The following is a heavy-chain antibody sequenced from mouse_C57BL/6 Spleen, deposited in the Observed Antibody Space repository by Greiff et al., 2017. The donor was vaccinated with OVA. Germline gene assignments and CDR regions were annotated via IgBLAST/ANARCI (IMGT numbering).Heavy chain of an antibody. J-gene: IGHJ3*01. Sequence: EVKLMESGGGLVKPGGSLKLSCAASGFTFSDYGMHWVRQAPEKGLEWVAYISSGSSTIYYADTVKGRFTISRDNAKNTLFLQMTSLRSEDTAMYYCATMITTAYWGQGTLVTVSA. CDR3: ATMITTAY. D-gene: IGHD2-4*01. V-gene: IGHV5-17*01. CDR1: GFTFSDYG. CDR2: ISSGSSTI.